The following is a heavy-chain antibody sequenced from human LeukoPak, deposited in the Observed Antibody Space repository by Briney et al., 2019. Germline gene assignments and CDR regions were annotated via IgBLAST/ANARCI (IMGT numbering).Heavy chain of an antibody. CDR2: IYYSGST. CDR3: ARDRENCSGGSCYSHWFDP. Sequence: SETLSLTCTVSGGSISSGDYYWSRIRQPPGKGLEWIGYIYYSGSTYYNPSLKSRVTISVDTSKNQFSLKLSSVTAADTAVYYCARDRENCSGGSCYSHWFDPWGQGTLVTVSS. J-gene: IGHJ5*02. V-gene: IGHV4-30-4*01. CDR1: GGSISSGDYY. D-gene: IGHD2-15*01.